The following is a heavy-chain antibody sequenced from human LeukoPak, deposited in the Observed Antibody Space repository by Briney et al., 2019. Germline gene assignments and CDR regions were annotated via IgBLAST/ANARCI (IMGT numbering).Heavy chain of an antibody. V-gene: IGHV1-2*02. D-gene: IGHD3-22*01. J-gene: IGHJ4*02. CDR2: INPNSGGT. Sequence: ASVKVSCKASGYTFTGHYVHWVRQAPGQGLEWMGWINPNSGGTNYEQKFQGRVTMTRDTSISTAYMELNRLRSDDTAVYYCARDYSDSGGYYPDYWDQGTLVTV. CDR3: ARDYSDSGGYYPDY. CDR1: GYTFTGHY.